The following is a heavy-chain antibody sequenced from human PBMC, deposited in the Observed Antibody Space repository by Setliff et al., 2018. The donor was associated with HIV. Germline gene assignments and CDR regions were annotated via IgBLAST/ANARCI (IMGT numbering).Heavy chain of an antibody. CDR1: GGSLGGYY. CDR3: ARGFGDFSSMIYYYYGMDV. J-gene: IGHJ6*02. V-gene: IGHV4-34*01. CDR2: VNHSGNT. D-gene: IGHD3-10*01. Sequence: NPSETLSLTCAVYGGSLGGYYWSWIRQPPGKGLEWIGEVNHSGNTNYIPSLKSRVTIALDTSKNQFSLNLSSVTAADTAVYYCARGFGDFSSMIYYYYGMDVWGQGTTVTVSS.